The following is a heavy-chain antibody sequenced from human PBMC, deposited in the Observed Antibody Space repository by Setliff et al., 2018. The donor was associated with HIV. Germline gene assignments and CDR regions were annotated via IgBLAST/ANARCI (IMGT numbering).Heavy chain of an antibody. Sequence: NPSETLSLTCAVSGYSISSGYYWGWIRQPPGKGLEWIGSIYHSGSTYYNPSLKSRVTISVDTSKNQLSLKLSSVTAADTAVYYCARHGWSGSYYYPFEYWGQGTLVTVSS. CDR2: IYHSGST. CDR1: GYSISSGYY. J-gene: IGHJ4*02. CDR3: ARHGWSGSYYYPFEY. D-gene: IGHD1-26*01. V-gene: IGHV4-38-2*01.